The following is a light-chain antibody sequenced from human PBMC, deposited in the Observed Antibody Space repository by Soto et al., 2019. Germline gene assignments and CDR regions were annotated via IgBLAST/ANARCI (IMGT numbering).Light chain of an antibody. CDR1: SSDVGGYNY. CDR2: EVN. Sequence: QSALTQPPSASGSPGQSVTISCTGTSSDVGGYNYVSWYQQYPGKAPKLMIHEVNKRPSGVPDRFSGSKSGNTASLTVSGLQPDDEADYYCSSYAGTNNLLFGGGTQLTVL. CDR3: SSYAGTNNLL. J-gene: IGLJ2*01. V-gene: IGLV2-8*01.